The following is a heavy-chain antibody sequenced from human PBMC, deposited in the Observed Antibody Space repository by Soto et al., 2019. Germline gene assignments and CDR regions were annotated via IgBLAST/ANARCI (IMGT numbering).Heavy chain of an antibody. V-gene: IGHV4-59*08. Sequence: QVQLQESGPGLVKPSETLSLTCTVSGGSISSYYWRWIRQPPGKGLEWIGYIYYTGSTNYNPSLTSRVSIPVDTSKHHFPPKLNSMPAADTAVYYCARHNYGSGSTYFDHWGQGTLVTVSS. J-gene: IGHJ4*02. CDR1: GGSISSYY. CDR2: IYYTGST. CDR3: ARHNYGSGSTYFDH. D-gene: IGHD3-10*01.